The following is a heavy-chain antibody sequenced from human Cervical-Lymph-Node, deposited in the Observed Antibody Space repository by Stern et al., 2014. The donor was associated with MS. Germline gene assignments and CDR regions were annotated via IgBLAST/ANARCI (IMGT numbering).Heavy chain of an antibody. V-gene: IGHV3-30*03. J-gene: IGHJ6*02. CDR2: ATYDGSDQ. Sequence: VQLVESGGGVVKPGKSLRLSCAASGFTFSDYGMHWVRQAPGKGLEWVGLATYDGSDQYYADSVKGRFTVSRDNSKNTVLLQMNGLRPEDTAVYFCARDRGLTHDFYGMDVWGQGTTVTVSS. CDR1: GFTFSDYG. D-gene: IGHD3-10*01. CDR3: ARDRGLTHDFYGMDV.